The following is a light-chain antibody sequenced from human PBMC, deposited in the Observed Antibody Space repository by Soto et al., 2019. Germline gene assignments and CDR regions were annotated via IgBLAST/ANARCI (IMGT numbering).Light chain of an antibody. Sequence: TQSPGTLSASVGDTVTITCRASQNIDMYLNWYQQKPGKAPRVLISGASNLQSGVPSRFSGSGSGTEFTLTISSLQPDDFATYYCQQYNSYSFGQGTKVDIK. CDR3: QQYNSYS. CDR1: QNIDMY. V-gene: IGKV1-5*01. J-gene: IGKJ1*01. CDR2: GAS.